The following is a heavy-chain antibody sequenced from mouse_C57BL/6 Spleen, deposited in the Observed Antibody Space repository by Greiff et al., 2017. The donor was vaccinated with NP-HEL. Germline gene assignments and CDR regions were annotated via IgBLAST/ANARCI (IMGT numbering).Heavy chain of an antibody. CDR2: ISSGGSYT. V-gene: IGHV5-6*01. CDR1: GFTFSSYG. Sequence: EVQVVESGGDLVKPGGSLKLSCAASGFTFSSYGMSWVRQTPDKRLEWVATISSGGSYTYYPDSVKGRFTISRDNAKNTLYLQMSSLKSEDTAMYYCASPYYSNLYYAMDYWGQGTSVTVSS. CDR3: ASPYYSNLYYAMDY. D-gene: IGHD2-5*01. J-gene: IGHJ4*01.